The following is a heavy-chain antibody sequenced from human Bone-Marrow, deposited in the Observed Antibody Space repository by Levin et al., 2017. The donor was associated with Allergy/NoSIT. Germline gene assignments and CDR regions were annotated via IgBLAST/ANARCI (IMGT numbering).Heavy chain of an antibody. V-gene: IGHV3-49*03. CDR1: GFTFGDYA. CDR2: IRNKAYGGTT. CDR3: TRDDFRPGAYFDY. J-gene: IGHJ4*02. D-gene: IGHD3-3*01. Sequence: RTGGSLRLSCTTSGFTFGDYALNWFRQAPGKGLEWVGFIRNKAYGGTTEYAASVKGRFTISRDDSKSIAYLQMSSLKTEDTALYYCTRDDFRPGAYFDYWGQGTLVTVSS.